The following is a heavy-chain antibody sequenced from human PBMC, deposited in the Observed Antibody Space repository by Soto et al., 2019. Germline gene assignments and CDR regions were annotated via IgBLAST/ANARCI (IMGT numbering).Heavy chain of an antibody. V-gene: IGHV3-7*01. Sequence: EVQLVESEGGLVQPGGSLRLSCAASGFTFSSYWMSWVRQAPGKGLEWVANIKQDGSEKYYVDSVKGRFTISRDNAKNSLYLQMNSLRAEDTAVYYCARSVDCTNGVCYLRGGVNWFDPWGQGTLVTVSS. CDR3: ARSVDCTNGVCYLRGGVNWFDP. D-gene: IGHD2-8*01. CDR2: IKQDGSEK. J-gene: IGHJ5*02. CDR1: GFTFSSYW.